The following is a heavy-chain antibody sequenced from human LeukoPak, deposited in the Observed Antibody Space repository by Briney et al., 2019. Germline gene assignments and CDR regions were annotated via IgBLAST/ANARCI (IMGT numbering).Heavy chain of an antibody. CDR3: ARDPGYSSGWTHSYYGMDV. V-gene: IGHV1-18*01. Sequence: ASVKVSFTASGYTFTSYGISWVRQAPGQGLQWMGWISTYNGNTNYAQKLQGRVTMTTDTSTGTAYMELRSLRSDDTAVYYCARDPGYSSGWTHSYYGMDVWGQGTTVTVSS. CDR2: ISTYNGNT. J-gene: IGHJ6*02. CDR1: GYTFTSYG. D-gene: IGHD6-19*01.